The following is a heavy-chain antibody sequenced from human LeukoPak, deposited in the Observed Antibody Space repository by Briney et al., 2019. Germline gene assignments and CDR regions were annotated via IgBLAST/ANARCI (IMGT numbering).Heavy chain of an antibody. Sequence: SETLSLTCTVSGYFISSGYYWGWIRQPPGKGLEWIGNIYNSGSTDYNPSFKSRVTISVDTSKNQFFLKVTSVTAADTAVYYCARGSAAGIDYWGQGTLVTVSS. CDR2: IYNSGST. J-gene: IGHJ4*02. D-gene: IGHD6-13*01. CDR3: ARGSAAGIDY. CDR1: GYFISSGYY. V-gene: IGHV4-38-2*02.